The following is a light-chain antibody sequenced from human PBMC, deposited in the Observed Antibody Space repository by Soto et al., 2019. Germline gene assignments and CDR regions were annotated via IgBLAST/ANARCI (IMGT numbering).Light chain of an antibody. J-gene: IGKJ1*01. V-gene: IGKV1-39*01. CDR2: AAS. CDR1: QSISSY. CDR3: QQYNSYPWP. Sequence: DIRMTQSPSSLSASVRDRVTITCRASQSISSYLNWYQQKPGKAPKLLIYAASSLQSGVPSRFSGSGSGTDFTLTISSLQPEDFATYYCQQYNSYPWPFGQGTKVDIK.